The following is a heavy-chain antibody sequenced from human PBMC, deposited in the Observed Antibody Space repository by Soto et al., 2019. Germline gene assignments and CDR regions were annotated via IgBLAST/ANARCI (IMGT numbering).Heavy chain of an antibody. V-gene: IGHV1-69*01. D-gene: IGHD2-2*01. Sequence: QLQLVQSGAEVKKPGSSVKVSCKASGGNFRRYAISWVRQAPGQGLEWMGGILPIFGSPSHAQKFRDRVTITADESTSTAYLEQTSLTSEDTAIYYCVFGDCTSSSCSYYFYGLDVWGQGTTVTVSS. J-gene: IGHJ6*02. CDR2: ILPIFGSP. CDR1: GGNFRRYA. CDR3: VFGDCTSSSCSYYFYGLDV.